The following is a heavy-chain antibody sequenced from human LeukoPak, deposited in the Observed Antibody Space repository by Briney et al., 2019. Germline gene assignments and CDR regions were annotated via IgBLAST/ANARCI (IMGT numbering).Heavy chain of an antibody. Sequence: SETLSLTCTVSGGSISSTSSYWGWNRQPPGKGLGWIGSIYYSGTTYYNPSLKSRVTISVETSKNQFSLRLSSVTAADTAVYYCARYYYDSSGYYYPVDYWGQGTLVTVSS. D-gene: IGHD3-22*01. CDR2: IYYSGTT. V-gene: IGHV4-39*01. J-gene: IGHJ4*02. CDR1: GGSISSTSSY. CDR3: ARYYYDSSGYYYPVDY.